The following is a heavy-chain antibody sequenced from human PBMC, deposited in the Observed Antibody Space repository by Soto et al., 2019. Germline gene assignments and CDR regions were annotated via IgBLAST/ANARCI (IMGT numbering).Heavy chain of an antibody. D-gene: IGHD3-10*01. CDR3: AKPTLVRGDPPDH. J-gene: IGHJ4*02. V-gene: IGHV3-30*18. CDR1: GFTFSSYV. Sequence: PGGSLRPSCAASGFTFSSYVMHWVRQAPGKGLEWVAHISYDGNNKYYADSVKGRFTISRDNSRNTLYLQMNDLRADDSAMYYCAKPTLVRGDPPDHWGQGTLVTVSS. CDR2: ISYDGNNK.